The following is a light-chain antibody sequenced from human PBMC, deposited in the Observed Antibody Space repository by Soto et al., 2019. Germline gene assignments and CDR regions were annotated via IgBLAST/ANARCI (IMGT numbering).Light chain of an antibody. CDR2: GSS. V-gene: IGKV3-20*01. CDR1: RSLSDNH. Sequence: VKTPCAAPLSVRTGDRTALSCRASRSLSDNHLAWYQQRPGQAPRLLIYGSSSRAAGIPDRFGGSGTGTDFTLTIRRLEPDDCGVYYCPQYSDAPHTFGLGTKV. CDR3: PQYSDAPHT. J-gene: IGKJ2*01.